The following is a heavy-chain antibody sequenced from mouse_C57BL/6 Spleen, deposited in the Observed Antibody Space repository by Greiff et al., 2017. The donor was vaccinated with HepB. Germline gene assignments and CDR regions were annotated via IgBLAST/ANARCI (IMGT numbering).Heavy chain of an antibody. CDR2: IYPGSGST. Sequence: VQVQQPGAELVKPGASVKMSCKASGYTFTSYWITWVKQRPGQGLEWIGDIYPGSGSTNYNEKFKSKATLTVDTSSSTAYMQLSSLTSEDSAVYYCAREGVVTTVVDYYAMDYWGQGTSVTVSS. CDR1: GYTFTSYW. V-gene: IGHV1-55*01. D-gene: IGHD1-1*01. CDR3: AREGVVTTVVDYYAMDY. J-gene: IGHJ4*01.